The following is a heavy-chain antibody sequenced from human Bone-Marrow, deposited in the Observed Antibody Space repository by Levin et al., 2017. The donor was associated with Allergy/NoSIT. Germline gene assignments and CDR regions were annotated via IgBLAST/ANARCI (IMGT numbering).Heavy chain of an antibody. D-gene: IGHD2-21*01. Sequence: SGPTLVKPTQTLTLTCTFSGFSLTTPRVAVGWVRQPPGKALEWLALIYWDDDKRYSPSLMSRLNVVKDTSNNQVVLTMTDTDPVDTGTYYCTHSPAWGCDVYFDYWGQGALVTVSS. CDR1: GFSLTTPRVA. V-gene: IGHV2-5*02. CDR2: IYWDDDK. CDR3: THSPAWGCDVYFDY. J-gene: IGHJ4*02.